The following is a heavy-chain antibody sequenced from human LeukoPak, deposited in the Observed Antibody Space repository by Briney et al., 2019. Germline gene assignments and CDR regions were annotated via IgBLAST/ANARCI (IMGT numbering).Heavy chain of an antibody. CDR2: ISGSALST. V-gene: IGHV3-23*01. CDR3: AKEFGELRYWYFDL. J-gene: IGHJ2*01. CDR1: GITFSSYA. Sequence: GGSLRLSCAASGITFSSYAMSWVRQAPGKGLEWVSAISGSALSTYYADSVKGRFTISRDNSKNTLYLQMNSLRAEDTAVYYCAKEFGELRYWYFDLWGRGTLVTVSS. D-gene: IGHD3-10*01.